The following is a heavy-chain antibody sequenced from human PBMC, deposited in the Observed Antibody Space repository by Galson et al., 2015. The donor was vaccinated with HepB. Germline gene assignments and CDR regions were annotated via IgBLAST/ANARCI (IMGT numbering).Heavy chain of an antibody. CDR3: ARPRTYHYDARGNWFDP. J-gene: IGHJ5*02. D-gene: IGHD3-16*01. V-gene: IGHV4-39*01. Sequence: TLSLTCTVSDGSIRSSNYFWGWIRQAPGKGLEWIGNIYYSGSTYYNPSLKNRVTISVDTSKNQFSLRLSSVTAADTAVYYCARPRTYHYDARGNWFDPWAREPWSPSPQ. CDR2: IYYSGST. CDR1: DGSIRSSNYF.